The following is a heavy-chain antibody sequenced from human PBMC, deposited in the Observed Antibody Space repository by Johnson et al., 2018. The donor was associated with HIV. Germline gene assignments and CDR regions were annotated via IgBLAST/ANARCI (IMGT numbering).Heavy chain of an antibody. CDR3: ASEIGSSWYSRAFDI. CDR1: GFTFSTFT. Sequence: VQLVESGGGVVQPGGSLRLSCAASGFTFSTFTMNWVRQTPGKGLEWVSSISGSGGSTYYAASMKGRSTISRDNSKNTLYLQMNSLGAEDTGLYFCASEIGSSWYSRAFDIWGQGTMVTVSS. CDR2: ISGSGGST. J-gene: IGHJ3*02. D-gene: IGHD6-13*01. V-gene: IGHV3-23*04.